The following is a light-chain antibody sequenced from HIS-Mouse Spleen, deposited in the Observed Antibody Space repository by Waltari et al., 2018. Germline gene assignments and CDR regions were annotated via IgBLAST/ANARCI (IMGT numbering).Light chain of an antibody. CDR1: RSDVGLYNL. V-gene: IGLV2-23*01. J-gene: IGLJ2*01. CDR3: CSYAGSSTVV. CDR2: EGS. Sequence: QSALTQPASVSGSPGQSITISCPGTRSDVGLYNLVSWYQQHPGKAPKLMIYEGSKRPSGVSNRFSGSKSGNTASLTISGLQAEDEADYYCCSYAGSSTVVFGGGTKLTVL.